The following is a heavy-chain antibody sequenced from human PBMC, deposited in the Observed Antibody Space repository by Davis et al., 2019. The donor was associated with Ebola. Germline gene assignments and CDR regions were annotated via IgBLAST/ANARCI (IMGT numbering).Heavy chain of an antibody. V-gene: IGHV3-33*01. CDR1: GFTFSSYG. CDR3: ARDRGQSPDY. J-gene: IGHJ4*02. D-gene: IGHD6-25*01. Sequence: PGGSLRLSCAASGFTFSSYGMHWVRQAPGKGLEWVAAIWYDGSNKYYADSVKGRFTISRDNSKNTLYLQMNSLRAEDTAVYYCARDRGQSPDYWGQGTLVTVSS. CDR2: IWYDGSNK.